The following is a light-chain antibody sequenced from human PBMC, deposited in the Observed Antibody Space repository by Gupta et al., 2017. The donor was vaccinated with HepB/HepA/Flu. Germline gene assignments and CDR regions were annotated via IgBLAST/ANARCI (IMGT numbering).Light chain of an antibody. CDR1: ESISTW. J-gene: IGKJ1*01. CDR2: RAS. CDR3: KQYKRSPLT. V-gene: IGKV1-5*03. Sequence: IQMTQSPSTLSASVGDRVTLTCRASESISTWLAWYQQKPGKAPKLLIYRASTLASGVPSRFSGSGSGTEFTLTISRLQADDFATYYCKQYKRSPLTFGQGTKVEI.